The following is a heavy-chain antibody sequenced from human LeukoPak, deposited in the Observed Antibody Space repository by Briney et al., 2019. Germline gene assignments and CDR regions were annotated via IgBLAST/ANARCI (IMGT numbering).Heavy chain of an antibody. V-gene: IGHV3-30-3*01. CDR2: MSYDGSNK. D-gene: IGHD4-17*01. Sequence: GGSLRLSCAASRFTFSSYAMHWVRQAPGKGLEWVAVMSYDGSNKYYADSVKGRFTISRDNSKNTLYLQMNSLRAEDTAVYYCARASTVTRAVGFDYWGQGTLVTVSS. CDR3: ARASTVTRAVGFDY. CDR1: RFTFSSYA. J-gene: IGHJ4*02.